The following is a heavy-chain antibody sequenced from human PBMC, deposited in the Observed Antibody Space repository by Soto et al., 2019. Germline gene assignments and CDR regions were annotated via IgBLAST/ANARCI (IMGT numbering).Heavy chain of an antibody. D-gene: IGHD3-22*01. Sequence: SETLSLTCTVSGDSLDTSYWNWIRQPAGERLEWIGRIHSTRGSHYNPSLRSRVSMSIDKSKNQFSLKLNSVTAADTAVYFCARDATFDSGGYYYVSWFDLWGQGTPVTVSS. V-gene: IGHV4-4*07. CDR3: ARDATFDSGGYYYVSWFDL. J-gene: IGHJ5*02. CDR2: IHSTRGS. CDR1: GDSLDTSY.